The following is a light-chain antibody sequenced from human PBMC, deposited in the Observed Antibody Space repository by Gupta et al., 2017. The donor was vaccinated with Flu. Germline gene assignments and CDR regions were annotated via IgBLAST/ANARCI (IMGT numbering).Light chain of an antibody. CDR3: QHYGGSPPIT. J-gene: IGKJ5*01. V-gene: IGKV3-20*01. CDR2: DAS. Sequence: EIVLTQSPGTLSLSPGERATLSCRASQNIGGNFLVWYQQKSGQAPRLLIYDASSRATDIPDRLSGSGSGTDFTLTISRLEPEDFAVYYWQHYGGSPPITFGQGTRLEI. CDR1: QNIGGNF.